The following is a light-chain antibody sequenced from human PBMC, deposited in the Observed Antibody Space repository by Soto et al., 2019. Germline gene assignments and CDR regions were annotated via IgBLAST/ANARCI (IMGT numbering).Light chain of an antibody. CDR3: AAWDDSLNGGV. CDR1: SSNIGSST. CDR2: SNS. J-gene: IGLJ3*02. V-gene: IGLV1-44*01. Sequence: QSVLTQPPSASGTPGQRVTISCSGSSSNIGSSTVNWYQQLPGTAPKVLIYSNSQRPSGVPDRFSGSRSGASASLAISGLQSEDEADYYCAAWDDSLNGGVFGGGTKLTVL.